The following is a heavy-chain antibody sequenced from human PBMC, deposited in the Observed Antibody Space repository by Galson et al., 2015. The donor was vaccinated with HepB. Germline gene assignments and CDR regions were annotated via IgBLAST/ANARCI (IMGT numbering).Heavy chain of an antibody. V-gene: IGHV4-59*08. CDR2: IYYSGST. Sequence: ETLSLTCTVSGGSISSYYWSWIRQPPGKGLEWIGYIYYSGSTNYNPSLKSRVTISVDTSKNQFSLKLSSVTAADTAVYYCARIPREGYYDSSRGAFDIWGQGTMVTVSS. CDR3: ARIPREGYYDSSRGAFDI. J-gene: IGHJ3*02. D-gene: IGHD3-22*01. CDR1: GGSISSYY.